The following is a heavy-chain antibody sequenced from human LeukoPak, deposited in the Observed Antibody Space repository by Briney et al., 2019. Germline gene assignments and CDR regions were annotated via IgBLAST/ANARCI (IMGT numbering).Heavy chain of an antibody. CDR1: GGSISSYY. D-gene: IGHD4-23*01. CDR2: IYYSGST. V-gene: IGHV4-59*01. Sequence: PSETLSLTCTVSGGSISSYYWSWIRQPPGKGLEWIGYIYYSGSTNYNPSLKSRVIISVDTSKNQFSLKLSSVTAADTAVYYCARSKPATVVTRDYWYFDLWGRGTLVTVSS. J-gene: IGHJ2*01. CDR3: ARSKPATVVTRDYWYFDL.